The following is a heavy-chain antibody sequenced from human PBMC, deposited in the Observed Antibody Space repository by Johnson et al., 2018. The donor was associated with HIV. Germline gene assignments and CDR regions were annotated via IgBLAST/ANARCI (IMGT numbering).Heavy chain of an antibody. CDR1: GFTFDEYA. V-gene: IGHV3-9*01. Sequence: VQLVESGGGLVQPGRSLRLSCAASGFTFDEYAMHWVRQAPGKGLEWVSGISWNSDSIGYGDSVKGRFTISRDNAKNSLYLQMNSLRDEDTALYYCAQALCCWFDAFDIWGQGTMVTVSS. J-gene: IGHJ3*02. D-gene: IGHD3-9*01. CDR3: AQALCCWFDAFDI. CDR2: ISWNSDSI.